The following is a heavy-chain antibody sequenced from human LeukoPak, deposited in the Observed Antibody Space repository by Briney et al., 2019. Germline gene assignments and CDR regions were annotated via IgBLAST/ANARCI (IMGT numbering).Heavy chain of an antibody. J-gene: IGHJ4*02. CDR3: ARSYDSSGYRRLGFDY. CDR1: GYPFTSYY. D-gene: IGHD3-22*01. CDR2: INPSGGST. Sequence: ASVKVSCQASGYPFTSYYMHWVRPAPGQGLEWMGIINPSGGSTSYAQKFQGRVTMTRDTSTSTVYMELSSLRSEDTAVYYCARSYDSSGYRRLGFDYWGQGTLVTVSS. V-gene: IGHV1-46*01.